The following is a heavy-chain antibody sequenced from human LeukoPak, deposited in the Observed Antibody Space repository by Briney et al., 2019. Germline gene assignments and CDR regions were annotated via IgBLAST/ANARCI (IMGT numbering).Heavy chain of an antibody. CDR2: IYPDDSDT. CDR1: GYSFTNYW. J-gene: IGHJ4*02. V-gene: IGHV5-51*01. Sequence: GESLKISCEGSGYSFTNYWIGWVRQMPGKGLEWMGIIYPDDSDTRYSPSFQGQVTISADKSIGTAYLQWSSLKASDTAMYYCAIGGDSSTSCYRCFNYWGQGTLLTVSS. CDR3: AIGGDSSTSCYRCFNY. D-gene: IGHD2-2*01.